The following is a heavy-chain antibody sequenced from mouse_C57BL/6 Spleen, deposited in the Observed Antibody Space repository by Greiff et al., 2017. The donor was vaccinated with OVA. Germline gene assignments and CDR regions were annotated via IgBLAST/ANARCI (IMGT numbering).Heavy chain of an antibody. CDR3: ARYGSNYPDY. Sequence: QVQLQQPGAELVRPGSSVKLSCKASGYTFTSYWMHWVKHRPIQGLEWIGNIDPSDSETHYNQKFKDKATLTVDKSSSTAYMQLSSLTSEDSAVYYCARYGSNYPDYWGQGTTLTVSS. D-gene: IGHD1-1*01. CDR1: GYTFTSYW. CDR2: IDPSDSET. V-gene: IGHV1-52*01. J-gene: IGHJ2*01.